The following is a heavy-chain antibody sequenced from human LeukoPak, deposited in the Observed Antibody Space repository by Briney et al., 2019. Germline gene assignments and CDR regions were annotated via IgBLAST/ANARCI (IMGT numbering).Heavy chain of an antibody. CDR2: INPNSGGT. J-gene: IGHJ4*02. Sequence: ASVKVSCKASGYTFTGYYMHWVRQAPGQGLEWMGWINPNSGGTNYAQKFQGRVTMTRDTSISTAYMELSRLRSDDTAVYYCARAADRNYYGSGSYSSLDYWGQGTLVTVSS. CDR1: GYTFTGYY. V-gene: IGHV1-2*02. CDR3: ARAADRNYYGSGSYSSLDY. D-gene: IGHD3-10*01.